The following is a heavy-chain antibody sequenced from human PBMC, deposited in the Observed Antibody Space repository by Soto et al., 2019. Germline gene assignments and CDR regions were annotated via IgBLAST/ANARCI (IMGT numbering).Heavy chain of an antibody. CDR2: SIPIFGTA. J-gene: IGHJ6*02. D-gene: IGHD4-17*01. CDR3: AREGRVGYGRDYYYGMDV. Sequence: QVQLVQSGAEVKKPGSSVKVSCKASGGTFGSYAISWVRQAPGQGLEWMGGSIPIFGTANYAQKFQGRVTITADESTSTAYMELSSLRSEDTAVYYCAREGRVGYGRDYYYGMDVWGQGTTVTVSS. CDR1: GGTFGSYA. V-gene: IGHV1-69*01.